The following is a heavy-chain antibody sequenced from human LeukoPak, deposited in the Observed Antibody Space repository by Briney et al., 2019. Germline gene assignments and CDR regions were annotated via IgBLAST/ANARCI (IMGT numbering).Heavy chain of an antibody. CDR3: ARETSDSTYGMDV. CDR1: GGSISTYY. V-gene: IGHV4-4*07. J-gene: IGHJ6*02. CDR2: IHASGNT. Sequence: SETLSLTCTVSGGSISTYYWSWIRQPAGKGLQWIGRIHASGNTNYSPSLKSRVTMSVDTSKNQFSLKLSSVTAADTALYYCARETSDSTYGMDVWGHGTTVTVSS. D-gene: IGHD2-21*02.